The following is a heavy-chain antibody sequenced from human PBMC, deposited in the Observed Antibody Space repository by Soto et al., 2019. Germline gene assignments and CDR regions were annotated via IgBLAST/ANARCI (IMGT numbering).Heavy chain of an antibody. V-gene: IGHV1-18*01. CDR3: ARAVVPAAIPYYYYYYGMDV. CDR1: GYTFTSYG. J-gene: IGHJ6*02. CDR2: ISAYNGNT. D-gene: IGHD2-2*01. Sequence: ASVKVSCKASGYTFTSYGISWVRQAPGQGLEWMGWISAYNGNTNYAQKLQGRATMTTDTSTSTAYMELRSLRSYDTAVYYCARAVVPAAIPYYYYYYGMDVWGQGTTVTVSS.